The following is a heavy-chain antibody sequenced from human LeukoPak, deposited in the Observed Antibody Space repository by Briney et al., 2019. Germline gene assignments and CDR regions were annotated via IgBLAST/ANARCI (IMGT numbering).Heavy chain of an antibody. CDR3: AREKSSYDFWSGYPYYYYYYMDV. V-gene: IGHV3-7*01. D-gene: IGHD3-3*01. CDR1: GFTFSSYW. Sequence: PGGSLRLSCAASGFTFSSYWMSWVRQAPGKGLEWVANIKQDGSEKYYVDSVKGRFTISRDNAKNSLYLQMNSLRAEDTAVYYCAREKSSYDFWSGYPYYYYYYMDVWGKGTTVTVSS. J-gene: IGHJ6*03. CDR2: IKQDGSEK.